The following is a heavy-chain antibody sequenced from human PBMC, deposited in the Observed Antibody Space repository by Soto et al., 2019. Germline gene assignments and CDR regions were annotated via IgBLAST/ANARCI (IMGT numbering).Heavy chain of an antibody. Sequence: SPTRSLACAISGDSVSSNTAAWKWIRSSPSRGLEWLGRTYYRSNWRHDYAVSVKSRITVNPDTSKNPFSLQLNSVTPDDTAVYYCARGVAGSGFDLWGQGTRVTVSS. D-gene: IGHD6-19*01. CDR3: ARGVAGSGFDL. CDR1: GDSVSSNTAA. V-gene: IGHV6-1*01. J-gene: IGHJ4*02. CDR2: TYYRSNWRH.